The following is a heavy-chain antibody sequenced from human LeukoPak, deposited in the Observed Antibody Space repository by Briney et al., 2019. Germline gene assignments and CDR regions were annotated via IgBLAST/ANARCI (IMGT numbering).Heavy chain of an antibody. CDR1: GGSISSYY. CDR3: ARIRITSIAARPPDY. CDR2: INHSGST. Sequence: SETLSLTCTVSGGSISSYYWSWIRQPPGKGLEWIGEINHSGSTNYNPSLKSRVTISVDTSKNQFSLKLSSVTAADTAVYYCARIRITSIAARPPDYWGQGTLVTVSS. V-gene: IGHV4-34*01. J-gene: IGHJ4*02. D-gene: IGHD6-6*01.